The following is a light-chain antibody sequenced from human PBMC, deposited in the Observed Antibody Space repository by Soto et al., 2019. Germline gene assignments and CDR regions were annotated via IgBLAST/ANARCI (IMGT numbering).Light chain of an antibody. CDR1: QSVSSN. CDR3: QQYNVWPLT. CDR2: VAS. J-gene: IGKJ4*01. Sequence: IVMTQSPATLSVSPGERATLSCRASQSVSSNLAWYQQHPGQTPKLLIYVASTRATGIPARFSGSGSGTEFTLTISSLQSEDFAVYYCQQYNVWPLTFGGGTKVEFK. V-gene: IGKV3-15*01.